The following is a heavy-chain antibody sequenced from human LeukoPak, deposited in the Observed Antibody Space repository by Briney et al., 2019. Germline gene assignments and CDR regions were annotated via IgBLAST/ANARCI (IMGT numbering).Heavy chain of an antibody. CDR3: ARHSGGRYYYDSSGLDY. D-gene: IGHD3-22*01. CDR2: IYYSGST. V-gene: IGHV4-39*01. Sequence: SETLSLTCTVSSGSISSSSYYWGWIRQPPGKGLEWIGSIYYSGSTYYNPSLKSRATVSVDTSKNQFSLKLSSVTAADTAVYYCARHSGGRYYYDSSGLDYWGQGTLVTVSS. J-gene: IGHJ4*02. CDR1: SGSISSSSYY.